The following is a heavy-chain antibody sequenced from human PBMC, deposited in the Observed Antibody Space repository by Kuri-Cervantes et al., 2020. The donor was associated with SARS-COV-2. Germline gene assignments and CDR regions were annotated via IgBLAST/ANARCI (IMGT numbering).Heavy chain of an antibody. Sequence: LSLTCAASGFTFSSYAMHWVRQAPGKGLEWVAVISYDGSNKYYADSVKGRFTISRDNAKNSLYLQMNSLRAEDTAVYYCARRPYYDILTGLLLSPPENYYMDVWGKGTTVTVSS. V-gene: IGHV3-30-3*01. CDR1: GFTFSSYA. D-gene: IGHD3-9*01. CDR2: ISYDGSNK. CDR3: ARRPYYDILTGLLLSPPENYYMDV. J-gene: IGHJ6*03.